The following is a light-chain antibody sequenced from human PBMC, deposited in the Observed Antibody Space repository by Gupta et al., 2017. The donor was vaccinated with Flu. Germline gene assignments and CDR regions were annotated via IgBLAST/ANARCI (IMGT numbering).Light chain of an antibody. CDR2: DAS. V-gene: IGKV1-33*01. Sequence: DIQTTQSPSSLSASVGDRVTITCQASHYITNFLSWYQQKPGEAPKLLIYDASGLETGVPSRFSGSGSGTHFTFTISSLQPEDFATYYCQQYARLPLTFGGGTKVDSK. CDR1: HYITNF. CDR3: QQYARLPLT. J-gene: IGKJ4*01.